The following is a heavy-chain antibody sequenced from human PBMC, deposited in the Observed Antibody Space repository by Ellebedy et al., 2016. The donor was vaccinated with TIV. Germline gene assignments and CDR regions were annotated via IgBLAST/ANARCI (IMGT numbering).Heavy chain of an antibody. J-gene: IGHJ5*02. CDR3: ARDPRGTTVVLPFDP. CDR2: TSVYNGNT. CDR1: GYTFTSYG. Sequence: AASVKVSCKASGYTFTSYGISRVRQAPGQGLEWMGWTSVYNGNTNYAQKLQGRVTMTTDTSTSTAYMELRSLRSDDTAVYYCARDPRGTTVVLPFDPWGQGTLVTVSS. V-gene: IGHV1-18*01. D-gene: IGHD4-23*01.